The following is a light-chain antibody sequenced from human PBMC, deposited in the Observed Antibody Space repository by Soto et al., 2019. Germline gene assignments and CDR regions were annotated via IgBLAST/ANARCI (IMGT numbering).Light chain of an antibody. CDR3: QQYNSYLIT. CDR1: QSISNG. CDR2: GAY. V-gene: IGKV1-17*01. Sequence: IQMTQSPSSLSASVGDRVTITCRASQSISNGLNWYQQKPGRAPELLIYGAYSLQSGVPSRFSGSGSGTEFTLTISSLQPDDFATYYCQQYNSYLITFGQGTRLEI. J-gene: IGKJ5*01.